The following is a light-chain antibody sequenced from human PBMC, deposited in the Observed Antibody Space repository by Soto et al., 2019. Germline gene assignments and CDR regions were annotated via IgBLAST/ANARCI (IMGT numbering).Light chain of an antibody. CDR3: CSFAGTYTVV. CDR1: GSDVGGYDF. V-gene: IGLV2-11*01. CDR2: GVS. J-gene: IGLJ2*01. Sequence: QSVLTQPRSVSGSPGQSVTISCTGTGSDVGGYDFVSWYQQHPGKAPELMIYGVSKRPSGVPDRFSGSKSGNTASLTISGLQADDEADYYCCSFAGTYTVVFGGGTKVTVL.